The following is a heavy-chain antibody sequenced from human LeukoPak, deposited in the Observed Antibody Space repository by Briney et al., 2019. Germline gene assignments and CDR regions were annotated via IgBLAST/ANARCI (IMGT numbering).Heavy chain of an antibody. CDR2: MNHSGST. CDR3: ARVRTISLFDP. D-gene: IGHD3-3*01. J-gene: IGHJ5*02. Sequence: PSETLSLTCAVYGGSFSGYYWSWIRQPPGKGLEWIGEMNHSGSTNYNPSLKSRVTISVDTSKNQFSLNLSSVTVADTAVYYCARVRTISLFDPWGQGTLVTVSS. CDR1: GGSFSGYY. V-gene: IGHV4-34*01.